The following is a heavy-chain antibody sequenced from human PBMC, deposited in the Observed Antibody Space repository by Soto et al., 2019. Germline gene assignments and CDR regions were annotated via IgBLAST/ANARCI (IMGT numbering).Heavy chain of an antibody. Sequence: SETLSLTCTFSGGSISSGDYYWSWIRQHPGKGLEWIGYIYYSGSTYYNPSLKSRVTISVDTSKNQFSLKLSSVSSADTAVYYCARWWSGSRQGFDPWGKGTLVTVSS. V-gene: IGHV4-31*03. J-gene: IGHJ5*02. CDR1: GGSISSGDYY. CDR2: IYYSGST. D-gene: IGHD3-3*01. CDR3: ARWWSGSRQGFDP.